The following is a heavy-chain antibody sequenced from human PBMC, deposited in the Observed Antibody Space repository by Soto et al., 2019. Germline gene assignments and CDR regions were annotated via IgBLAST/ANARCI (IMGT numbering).Heavy chain of an antibody. CDR2: IYYSGST. J-gene: IGHJ4*02. CDR3: ARSRGGYFDY. D-gene: IGHD3-16*01. V-gene: IGHV4-59*01. CDR1: GGSISSYY. Sequence: QVQLQESGPGLVKPSETLSLTCTVSGGSISSYYWSWIRQPPGKGLEWIGYIYYSGSTNYNPSLXGXVXIXXDTSKNQFSLKLSSVTAADTAVYYCARSRGGYFDYWGQGTLVTVSS.